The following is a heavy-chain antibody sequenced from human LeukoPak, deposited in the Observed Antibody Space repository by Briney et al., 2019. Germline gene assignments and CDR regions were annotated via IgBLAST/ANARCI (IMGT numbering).Heavy chain of an antibody. CDR3: ARRFCTNGVCYTLSLDY. J-gene: IGHJ4*02. CDR1: GGSFSGYY. D-gene: IGHD2-8*01. CDR2: INHSGST. V-gene: IGHV4-34*01. Sequence: PSETLSLTCAVYGGSFSGYYWSWIRQPPGKGLEWIGEINHSGSTNYNPSLKSRVTISVDTSKNQFSLKLSSVTAADTAVYYCARRFCTNGVCYTLSLDYWGQGTLVTVSS.